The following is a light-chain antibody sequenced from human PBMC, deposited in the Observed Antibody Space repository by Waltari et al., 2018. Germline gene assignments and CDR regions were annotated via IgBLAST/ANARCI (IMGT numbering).Light chain of an antibody. CDR3: CSFTSRSTWV. J-gene: IGLJ3*02. CDR2: DVS. CDR1: SRDVGGYNY. Sequence: QSALTQPASVSGSPRQSITISRTGTSRDVGGYNYVSWYQHHPGKVPKLLIFDVSHRPSGVSNRFSGSKSGNTASLTISGLQAEDESDYYCCSFTSRSTWVFGGGTKLTVL. V-gene: IGLV2-14*03.